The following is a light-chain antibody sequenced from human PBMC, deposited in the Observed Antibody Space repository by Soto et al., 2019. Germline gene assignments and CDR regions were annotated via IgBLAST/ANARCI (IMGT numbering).Light chain of an antibody. CDR1: SSDVGAYDA. CDR2: RGT. Sequence: QSALAQPASVSGSPGQSITISCTGTSSDVGAYDAVSWYQQYPGKAPQVIIYRGTKRPSGVSSRFSGSVSGNTASLTVSGLQPEDEADYYCSSYASSGAVVFGGGTKLTVL. CDR3: SSYASSGAVV. J-gene: IGLJ3*02. V-gene: IGLV2-14*02.